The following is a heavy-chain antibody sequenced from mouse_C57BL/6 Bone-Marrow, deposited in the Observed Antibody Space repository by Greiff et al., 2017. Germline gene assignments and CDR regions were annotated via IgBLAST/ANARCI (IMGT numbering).Heavy chain of an antibody. CDR1: GYTFTSYW. D-gene: IGHD2-1*01. CDR3: ARAGIYYGNYWAMDY. Sequence: VQLQQPGAELVRPGSSVKLSCKASGYTFTSYWMHWVKQRPIQGLEWIGNIDPSDSETHYNQKFKDKATLTVDKSSSTAYMQLSSLTSEDSAVYYCARAGIYYGNYWAMDYWGQGTSVTGSS. J-gene: IGHJ4*01. CDR2: IDPSDSET. V-gene: IGHV1-52*01.